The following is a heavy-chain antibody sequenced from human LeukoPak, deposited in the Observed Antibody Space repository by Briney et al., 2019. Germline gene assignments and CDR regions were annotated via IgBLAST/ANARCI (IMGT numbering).Heavy chain of an antibody. V-gene: IGHV3-7*01. J-gene: IGHJ4*02. Sequence: GGSLRLSCAASGFTFSNYWMSWVRQAPGKGLEWVANIRQDGSEIYYVDSVKGRFTISRDNAKNSLYLQMNSLRAEDTAMYYCARRRDYGDFDFWGQGTLVTVSS. CDR3: ARRRDYGDFDF. CDR1: GFTFSNYW. CDR2: IRQDGSEI. D-gene: IGHD4-17*01.